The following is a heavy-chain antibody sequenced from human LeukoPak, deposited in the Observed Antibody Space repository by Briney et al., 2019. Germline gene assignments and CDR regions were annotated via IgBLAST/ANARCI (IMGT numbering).Heavy chain of an antibody. CDR1: GGSFSGYY. D-gene: IGHD1-7*01. V-gene: IGHV4-34*01. CDR2: INYTGST. CDR3: ARKLKTGTAVGAFDI. Sequence: PSETLSLTCAVYGGSFSGYYWSWIRQPPGKGLEWIGEINYTGSTNYNPSLKSRVTISVDTSKNQFSLKVSSVTAADTAVYYCARKLKTGTAVGAFDIWGQGTMVTVSS. J-gene: IGHJ3*02.